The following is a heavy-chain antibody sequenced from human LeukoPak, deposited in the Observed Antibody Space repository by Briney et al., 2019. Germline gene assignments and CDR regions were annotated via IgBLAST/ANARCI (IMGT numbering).Heavy chain of an antibody. V-gene: IGHV3-9*01. CDR1: GFTFDDYA. CDR3: AKESSSGYQT. J-gene: IGHJ4*02. CDR2: ISWNSGSI. Sequence: PGGSLRLSCAASGFTFDDYAMHWVRQAPGKGLEWVSGISWNSGSIGYADSVKGRFTISRDNAKNSLYLQMNSLRAEDTALYYCAKESSSGYQTWGQGTLVTVSS. D-gene: IGHD3-22*01.